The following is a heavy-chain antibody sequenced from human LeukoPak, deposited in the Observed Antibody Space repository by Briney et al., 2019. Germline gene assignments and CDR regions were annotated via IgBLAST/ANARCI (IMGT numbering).Heavy chain of an antibody. CDR3: ASHAYYYDSSGYLMGIFAFDI. V-gene: IGHV4-30-2*01. Sequence: SETLSLTCAVSGGSISSGGYSWSWIRQPPGKGLEWIGYIYHSGSTYYNPSLKSRVTISVDRSKNQFSLKLSSVTAADTAVYYCASHAYYYDSSGYLMGIFAFDIWGQGTMVTVSS. CDR2: IYHSGST. CDR1: GGSISSGGYS. D-gene: IGHD3-22*01. J-gene: IGHJ3*02.